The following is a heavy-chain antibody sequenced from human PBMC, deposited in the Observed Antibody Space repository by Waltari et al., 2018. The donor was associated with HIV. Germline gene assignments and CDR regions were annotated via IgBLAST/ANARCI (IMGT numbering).Heavy chain of an antibody. Sequence: EVQLVESGGGLVQPGRSLRLSCAASGFTFDDYAMHWVRQAPGKGLEWVSGISWNSGSIGYADSVKGRFTISRDNAKNSLYLQMNSLRAEDTALYYCAKGPGYCSGGSCYGDWFDPWGQGTLVTVSS. D-gene: IGHD2-15*01. CDR3: AKGPGYCSGGSCYGDWFDP. CDR1: GFTFDDYA. V-gene: IGHV3-9*01. CDR2: ISWNSGSI. J-gene: IGHJ5*02.